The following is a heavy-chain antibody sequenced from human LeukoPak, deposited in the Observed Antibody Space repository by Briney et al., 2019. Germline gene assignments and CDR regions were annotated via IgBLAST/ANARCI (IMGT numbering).Heavy chain of an antibody. D-gene: IGHD6-19*01. J-gene: IGHJ4*02. CDR1: GGSISSGDYY. Sequence: SETLSLTCTVSGGSISSGDYYWSWIRQPPGKGLEWIGYIYYSGSTYYNPSLKSRVTISVDTSKNQFSLKLSSVTAADTAVYYCARDRAVAGLDYWGQGTLVTVPS. CDR3: ARDRAVAGLDY. CDR2: IYYSGST. V-gene: IGHV4-30-4*02.